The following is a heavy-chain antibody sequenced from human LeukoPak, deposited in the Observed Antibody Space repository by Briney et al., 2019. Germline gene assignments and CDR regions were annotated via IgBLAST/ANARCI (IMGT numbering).Heavy chain of an antibody. CDR1: GGSCDDYY. CDR2: IHPHGIF. J-gene: IGHJ5*02. CDR3: ARGRDRSKAGDL. V-gene: IGHV4-34*01. Sequence: SETLSLTCDVSGGSCDDYYCSWIRRPPGKGLEWIGEIHPHGIFYYNSSLMSRVTISIDTSKSQFSLRLTSVTAADTAFYYCARGRDRSKAGDLWGQGILVTVSS. D-gene: IGHD5-24*01.